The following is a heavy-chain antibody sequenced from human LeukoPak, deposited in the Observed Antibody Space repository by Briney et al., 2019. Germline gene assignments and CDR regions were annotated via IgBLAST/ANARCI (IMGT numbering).Heavy chain of an antibody. Sequence: ASVKVSCKASGGTFSSYAISWVRQAPGQGLEWMGGIIPIFGTANYAQKFQGRVTITADESTSTAYMELSSLRSEDTAVSYCASALDCSSTSCSGRVAFDIWGQGTMVTVSS. CDR2: IIPIFGTA. CDR3: ASALDCSSTSCSGRVAFDI. V-gene: IGHV1-69*01. D-gene: IGHD2-2*01. CDR1: GGTFSSYA. J-gene: IGHJ3*02.